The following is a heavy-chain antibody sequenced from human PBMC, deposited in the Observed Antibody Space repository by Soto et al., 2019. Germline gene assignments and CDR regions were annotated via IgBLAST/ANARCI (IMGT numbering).Heavy chain of an antibody. J-gene: IGHJ4*02. CDR2: IKQDGSEK. CDR1: GFTFSSYW. V-gene: IGHV3-7*03. Sequence: LRLSCAASGFTFSSYWMSWVRQAPGKGLEWVANIKQDGSEKYYVDSVKGRFTISRDNAKNSLYLQMNSLRAEDTAVYYCARVGVYYYDSSGYYYFDYWGQGTLVTVSS. D-gene: IGHD3-22*01. CDR3: ARVGVYYYDSSGYYYFDY.